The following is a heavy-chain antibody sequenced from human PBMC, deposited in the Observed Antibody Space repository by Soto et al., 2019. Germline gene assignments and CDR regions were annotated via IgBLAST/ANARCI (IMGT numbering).Heavy chain of an antibody. V-gene: IGHV3-48*02. CDR2: ISSSNRTI. CDR3: AREGWPLLQTGMDV. D-gene: IGHD2-15*01. J-gene: IGHJ6*02. CDR1: GFTFRSYS. Sequence: GGSLRLSCAASGFTFRSYSMNWVRQAPGKGLEWVSYISSSNRTINYADSVKGRFIISRDNAKNSLYLQMHSLRDEGTAVYYCAREGWPLLQTGMDVWGQGTTVTVSS.